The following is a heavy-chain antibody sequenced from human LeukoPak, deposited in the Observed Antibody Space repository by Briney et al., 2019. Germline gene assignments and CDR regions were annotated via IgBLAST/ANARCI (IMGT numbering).Heavy chain of an antibody. D-gene: IGHD3-3*01. CDR2: INWNGGIT. V-gene: IGHV3-20*04. J-gene: IGHJ6*03. Sequence: AGGSLRLSCAASGFTYDDYGMSWVRQAPGKGLEWVSGINWNGGITAYADSVKGRFTISRDNAKNSLYLQMNSLRAEDTAVYYCVRGSLASGVVVYYCYYLDVWGKGTTVTVSS. CDR3: VRGSLASGVVVYYCYYLDV. CDR1: GFTYDDYG.